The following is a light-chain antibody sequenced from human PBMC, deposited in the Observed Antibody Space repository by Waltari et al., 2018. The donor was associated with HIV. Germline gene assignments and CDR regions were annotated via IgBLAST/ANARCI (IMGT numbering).Light chain of an antibody. CDR1: QSLLYKFNNQNY. CDR3: QQYFSTPYT. CDR2: WAS. J-gene: IGKJ2*01. V-gene: IGKV4-1*01. Sequence: DIVMTQSPASLTLSLGERATINCKANQSLLYKFNNQNYAAWYQQRDGQPPRLLIYWASVRVSGVSDRFNGRGSGTDFTLTITSLQPEDVAVYYCQQYFSTPYTFGRGTKLEI.